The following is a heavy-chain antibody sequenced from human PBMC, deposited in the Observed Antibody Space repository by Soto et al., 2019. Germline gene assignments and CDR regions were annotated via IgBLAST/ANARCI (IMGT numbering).Heavy chain of an antibody. V-gene: IGHV2-26*01. CDR2: IFSNDEI. CDR1: GFSLSNARMG. Sequence: QVTLKESGPVLVKPTEPLTLTCTVSGFSLSNARMGVSWIRQPPGKALEWLAHIFSNDEISYSTSLKSRLTITKDTSKSPVVLTMTNMDPVDTATYYCARTYYGSGSYWEVYWFDPWGQGTLVTVSS. D-gene: IGHD3-10*01. CDR3: ARTYYGSGSYWEVYWFDP. J-gene: IGHJ5*02.